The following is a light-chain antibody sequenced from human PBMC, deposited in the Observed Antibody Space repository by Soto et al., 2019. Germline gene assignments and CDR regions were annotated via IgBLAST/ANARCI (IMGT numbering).Light chain of an antibody. CDR1: SSNIGRNP. J-gene: IGLJ2*01. V-gene: IGLV1-44*01. Sequence: QPVLTQPPSASGTPGQRVTISCSGGSSNIGRNPVNWYLQLPGTAPKLLIYTNNQRPSGVPDRVSASKSGTSASLTISGLQSGDEADYYCATWDDSLYAMVFGGGTKVTVL. CDR3: ATWDDSLYAMV. CDR2: TNN.